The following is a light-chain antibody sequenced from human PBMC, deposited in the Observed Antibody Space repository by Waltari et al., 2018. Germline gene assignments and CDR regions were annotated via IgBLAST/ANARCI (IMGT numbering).Light chain of an antibody. CDR3: CAHAGSGIWV. Sequence: QSALTQPASVSGSPGQSIPLPCTVTTSDVGSYNLVSWYQQHPGKVPKLILYEDTKRPSGVSDRFSGSKSGNTASLTISGLQAEDEADYHCCAHAGSGIWVFGGGTKLTVL. CDR1: TSDVGSYNL. V-gene: IGLV2-23*01. CDR2: EDT. J-gene: IGLJ3*02.